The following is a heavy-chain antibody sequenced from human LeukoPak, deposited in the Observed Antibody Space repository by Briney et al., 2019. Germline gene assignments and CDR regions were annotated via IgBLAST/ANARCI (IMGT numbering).Heavy chain of an antibody. V-gene: IGHV4-59*01. CDR1: GGSISSYY. CDR3: ARGGRYPKFDY. Sequence: SETLSLTCTVSGGSISSYYWSWIRQPPGKGLEWIGYIYYSGSTNYNPSLKSRVTISVDTSKNQFSLKLSSVTAADTAVYYCARGGRYPKFDYWGQGTLVTVSS. CDR2: IYYSGST. D-gene: IGHD3-9*01. J-gene: IGHJ4*02.